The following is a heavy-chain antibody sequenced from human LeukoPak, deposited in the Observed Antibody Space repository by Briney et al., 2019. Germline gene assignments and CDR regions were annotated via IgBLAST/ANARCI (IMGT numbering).Heavy chain of an antibody. J-gene: IGHJ4*02. V-gene: IGHV3-23*01. CDR2: ISGSGGST. D-gene: IGHD2-15*01. CDR1: GFTFNSYA. CDR3: ALETVAATPLDY. Sequence: PGGSLRLSCAVSGFTFNSYAMSWVRQAPGKGLEWVSAISGSGGSTYYADSVKGRFTISRDNSKNTLYLQMNSLRAEDAAVYYCALETVAATPLDYWGQGTLVTVSS.